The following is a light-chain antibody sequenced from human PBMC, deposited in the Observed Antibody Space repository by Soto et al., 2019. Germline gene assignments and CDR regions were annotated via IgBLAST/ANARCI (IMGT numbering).Light chain of an antibody. CDR3: SSYAGSNNWV. CDR2: EVS. J-gene: IGLJ3*02. V-gene: IGLV2-8*01. CDR1: SVDVGGYNY. Sequence: QSALTQPPSASGSPGQSVTISCTGTSVDVGGYNYVSWYQQHPGKAPKLMIYEVSKRPSGVPDRFSGSKSGNTASLTVSGLQAEDEAYYYCSSYAGSNNWVFGGGTKLTVL.